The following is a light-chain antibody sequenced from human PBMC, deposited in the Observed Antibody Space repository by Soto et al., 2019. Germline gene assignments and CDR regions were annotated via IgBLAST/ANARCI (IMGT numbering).Light chain of an antibody. CDR1: QSVSSSY. CDR2: GAS. CDR3: QQYGDMWT. J-gene: IGKJ1*01. V-gene: IGKV3-20*01. Sequence: DIVLTQSPGTLSLSPGERATLSCRASQSVSSSYLAWYQQKPGQAPRLLIYGASSRATGIPDRFSGSGSGTDFTLTINRLEPEDFAVYFCQQYGDMWTFGQGTKVDIK.